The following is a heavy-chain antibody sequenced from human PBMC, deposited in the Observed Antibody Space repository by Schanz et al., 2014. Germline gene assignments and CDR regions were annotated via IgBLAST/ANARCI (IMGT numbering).Heavy chain of an antibody. V-gene: IGHV3-23*01. CDR3: AKGKSEVRGIILDY. D-gene: IGHD3-10*01. Sequence: EVQLLESGGGLVRPGGSLRLSCAASGFTVSSNYMSWVRQAPGKGLEWVATISGSSENTYYADSVKGRVTISRDNSRNTLFLQMRNLRADDTALYYCAKGKSEVRGIILDYWGQGTMVVVSS. CDR2: ISGSSENT. CDR1: GFTVSSNY. J-gene: IGHJ4*02.